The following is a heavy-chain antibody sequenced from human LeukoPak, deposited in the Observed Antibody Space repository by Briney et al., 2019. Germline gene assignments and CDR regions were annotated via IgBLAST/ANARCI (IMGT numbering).Heavy chain of an antibody. Sequence: PGGSLRLSCAASGFTFSSYWMSWVRQAPGKGLEWVANIKQDGSEKYYVDSVKGRFTISRDNAKNSLYLQMDSLRAEDTAVYYCAREGRITIFGPNWFDPWGQGTLVTVSS. CDR2: IKQDGSEK. D-gene: IGHD3-3*01. J-gene: IGHJ5*02. CDR3: AREGRITIFGPNWFDP. V-gene: IGHV3-7*01. CDR1: GFTFSSYW.